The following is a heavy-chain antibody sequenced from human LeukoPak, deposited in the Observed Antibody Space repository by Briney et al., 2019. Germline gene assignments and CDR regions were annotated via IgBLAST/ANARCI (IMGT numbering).Heavy chain of an antibody. CDR3: ARSLLVVPDASGEHDAFDM. CDR1: GYTFTHYG. V-gene: IGHV1-18*01. Sequence: ASVKVTCKTSGYTFTHYGISWVRQAPGQGLEWMGWISAYNGDTKYAQSFQDKVTMTTDTSTSTAYMELRSLTSDDTAVYYCARSLLVVPDASGEHDAFDMWGQGTMVTVSS. CDR2: ISAYNGDT. J-gene: IGHJ3*02. D-gene: IGHD2-8*02.